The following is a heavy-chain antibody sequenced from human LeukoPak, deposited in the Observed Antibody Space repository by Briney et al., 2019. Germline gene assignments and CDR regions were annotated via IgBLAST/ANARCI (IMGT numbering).Heavy chain of an antibody. V-gene: IGHV3-23*01. Sequence: GGYLRLSCAASGFTFSSYAMSWVRQAPGKGLEWVSAISGSGGSTYYADSVKGRFTISRDNSKNTMYLQMHSLRAEDTAVYYCAKGKRELSLRVFDYWGQGTLVTVSS. CDR2: ISGSGGST. J-gene: IGHJ4*02. D-gene: IGHD3-16*02. CDR1: GFTFSSYA. CDR3: AKGKRELSLRVFDY.